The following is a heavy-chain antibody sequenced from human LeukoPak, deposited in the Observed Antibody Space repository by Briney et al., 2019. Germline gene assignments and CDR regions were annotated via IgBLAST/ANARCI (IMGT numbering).Heavy chain of an antibody. CDR1: GFTFSSDS. D-gene: IGHD6-6*01. V-gene: IGHV3-21*01. CDR2: ISNSSPYI. J-gene: IGHJ4*02. Sequence: AGSLRLSCAASGFTFSSDSMNWVRQAPGKGLEGVSSISNSSPYIYYADSVKGRFTISRDNAKNSLYLQMNTLRAEATAVYYCATSAGAAHRGDYWGQGTLVTVSS. CDR3: ATSAGAAHRGDY.